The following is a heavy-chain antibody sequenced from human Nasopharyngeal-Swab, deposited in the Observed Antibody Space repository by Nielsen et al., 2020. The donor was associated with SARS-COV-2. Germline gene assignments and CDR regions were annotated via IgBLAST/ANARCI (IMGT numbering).Heavy chain of an antibody. Sequence: WARQAPGQGLEWMGGIIPIFGTANYAQKFQGRVTITADKSTSTAYMELSSLRSEDTAVYYCARVADSKPGDYYMDVWGKGTTVTVSS. CDR3: ARVADSKPGDYYMDV. D-gene: IGHD1-14*01. CDR2: IIPIFGTA. J-gene: IGHJ6*03. V-gene: IGHV1-69*06.